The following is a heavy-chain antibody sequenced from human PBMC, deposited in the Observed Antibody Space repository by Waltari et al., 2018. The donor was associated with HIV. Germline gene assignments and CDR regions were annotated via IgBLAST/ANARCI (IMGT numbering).Heavy chain of an antibody. Sequence: QLQLVESGGGVVQPGRSLRLSCAASGFTFKTYGMHWVRQAPGKGLGGVAVISDDGRNKDYGDSVKGRFTISKDNSKSTLYLQMNSLRAEDTAVYYCAKDISANYYDSQGGWYYDLWGRGTLVTVSS. D-gene: IGHD3-22*01. V-gene: IGHV3-30*18. CDR1: GFTFKTYG. CDR2: ISDDGRNK. CDR3: AKDISANYYDSQGGWYYDL. J-gene: IGHJ2*01.